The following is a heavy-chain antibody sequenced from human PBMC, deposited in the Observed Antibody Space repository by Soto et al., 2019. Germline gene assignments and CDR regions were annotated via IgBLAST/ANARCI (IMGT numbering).Heavy chain of an antibody. D-gene: IGHD3-22*01. J-gene: IGHJ4*02. Sequence: QLQLQESGPGLVKPSETLSLTCTVSGGSISSSSYYWGWIRQPPGKGLEWIGSIYYSGSTYYNPSLKSRVTISVGTSKNQFSLKLSSVTAADTAVYYCARNYYDSSGYKPFDYWGQGTLVTVSS. CDR1: GGSISSSSYY. V-gene: IGHV4-39*01. CDR3: ARNYYDSSGYKPFDY. CDR2: IYYSGST.